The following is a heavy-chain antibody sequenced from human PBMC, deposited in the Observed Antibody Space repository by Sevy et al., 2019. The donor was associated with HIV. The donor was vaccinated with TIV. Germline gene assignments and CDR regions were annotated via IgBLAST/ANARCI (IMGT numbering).Heavy chain of an antibody. CDR2: MNPNSGNT. Sequence: ASVKVSCKASGYTFTSYDINWVRQATGQGLEWMEWMNPNSGNTGYPQKFQGRVTMTRNTSISTAYMELSSLRSEDTAVYYCAAVRFNDFWSGYYIGGFDPWGQGTLVTVSS. V-gene: IGHV1-8*01. CDR1: GYTFTSYD. J-gene: IGHJ5*02. CDR3: AAVRFNDFWSGYYIGGFDP. D-gene: IGHD3-3*01.